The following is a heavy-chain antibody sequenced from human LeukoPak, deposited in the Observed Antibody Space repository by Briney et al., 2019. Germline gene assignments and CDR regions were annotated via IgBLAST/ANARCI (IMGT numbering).Heavy chain of an antibody. CDR3: ARVGGSYFVDY. D-gene: IGHD1-26*01. CDR2: INPSGGST. Sequence: VASVKVSCKASGYTFTSQYIHWVRQAPGQGLEWMGIINPSGGSTSYAQKFQGRVTMTRDMSTSTVYMELSSLRSEDTAVYYCARVGGSYFVDYWGQGTLVTVSS. J-gene: IGHJ4*02. V-gene: IGHV1-46*01. CDR1: GYTFTSQY.